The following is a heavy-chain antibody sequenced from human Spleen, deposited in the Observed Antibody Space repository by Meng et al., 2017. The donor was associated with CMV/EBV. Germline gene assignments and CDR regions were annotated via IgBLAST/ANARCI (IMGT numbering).Heavy chain of an antibody. J-gene: IGHJ4*02. CDR1: GYTFLNPD. D-gene: IGHD6-19*01. CDR2: MNPNSGNT. CDR3: ASLRSGSGWYALHY. V-gene: IGHV1-8*01. Sequence: KASGYTFLNPDSNWVRQATGQGLEWMGWMNPNSGNTGYAQTFQGRVSMTRNTSISTAYMELSSLRSEDTAVYYCASLRSGSGWYALHYWGQGTLVTFSS.